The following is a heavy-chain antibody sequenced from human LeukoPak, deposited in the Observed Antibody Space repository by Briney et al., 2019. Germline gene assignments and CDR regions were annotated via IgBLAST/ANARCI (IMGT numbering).Heavy chain of an antibody. D-gene: IGHD6-13*01. Sequence: ASMKVSCKASGYTFTDYYMHWVRPAPGQGLEWMGWINPNSGATDYAQNFQDRVTMTSDTSIITAYMELSRLRSDDTAVYYCARGGDITAAGTHWLDPWGQGTLVTVSS. V-gene: IGHV1-2*02. CDR3: ARGGDITAAGTHWLDP. CDR2: INPNSGAT. J-gene: IGHJ5*02. CDR1: GYTFTDYY.